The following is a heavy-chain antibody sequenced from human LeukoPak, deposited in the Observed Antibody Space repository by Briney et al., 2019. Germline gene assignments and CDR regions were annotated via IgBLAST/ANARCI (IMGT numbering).Heavy chain of an antibody. D-gene: IGHD3-22*01. CDR2: ISGSGDNT. CDR1: GFTFSSHA. CDR3: AKGSYYDSSGSFYFDY. J-gene: IGHJ4*02. V-gene: IGHV3-23*01. Sequence: GGSLRLSCVVSGFTFSSHAMSWVRQAPGKGLEWVSGISGSGDNTYYADSVKGRYTISRDNSKNTLYVQMNSLGTEDTAAYYCAKGSYYDSSGSFYFDYWGQGTLVTVSS.